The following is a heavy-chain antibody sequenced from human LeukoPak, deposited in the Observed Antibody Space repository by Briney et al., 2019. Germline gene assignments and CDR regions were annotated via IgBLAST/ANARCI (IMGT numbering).Heavy chain of an antibody. J-gene: IGHJ5*02. V-gene: IGHV4-38-2*02. CDR3: ARDPRWLTPDCTSTSCYENYFDP. CDR2: IYHTGSA. CDR1: GYSISSGYQ. Sequence: SDTLSLTCVVSGYSISSGYQWAWIRQSPGKGLEWIGSIYHTGSAHYSPSLQSRVTISVDTSNNRFSLKLNSVTAADTAIYYCARDPRWLTPDCTSTSCYENYFDPWGQGTLVTVSS. D-gene: IGHD2-2*01.